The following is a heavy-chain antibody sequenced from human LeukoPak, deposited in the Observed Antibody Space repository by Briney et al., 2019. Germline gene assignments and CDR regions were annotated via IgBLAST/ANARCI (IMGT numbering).Heavy chain of an antibody. CDR3: ARGRTIWFGECNAFDI. CDR1: GGSFSGYY. D-gene: IGHD3-10*01. J-gene: IGHJ3*02. V-gene: IGHV4-34*01. CDR2: INHSGST. Sequence: SETLSLTCAVYGGSFSGYYWGWIRQPPGKGLEWIGEINHSGSTNYSPSLKSRVTISVDTSKNQFSLKLSSVTAADTAGYYCARGRTIWFGECNAFDIWGQGTMVTVSS.